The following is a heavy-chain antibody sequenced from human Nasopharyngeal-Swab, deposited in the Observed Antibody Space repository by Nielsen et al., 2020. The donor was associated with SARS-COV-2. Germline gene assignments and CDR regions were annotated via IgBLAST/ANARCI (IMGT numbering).Heavy chain of an antibody. Sequence: RQAPGQALEWVSYISSSSSTIYYADSVKGRFTISRDNAKNSLYLQMNSLRAEDTAVYYCARDGGLGYSGYDTLDAFDIWGQGTMVTVSS. CDR2: ISSSSSTI. CDR3: ARDGGLGYSGYDTLDAFDI. J-gene: IGHJ3*02. D-gene: IGHD5-12*01. V-gene: IGHV3-48*04.